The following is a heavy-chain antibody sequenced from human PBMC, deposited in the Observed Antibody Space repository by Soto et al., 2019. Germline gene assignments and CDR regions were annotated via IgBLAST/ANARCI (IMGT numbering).Heavy chain of an antibody. CDR2: IVVGSGDT. J-gene: IGHJ2*01. V-gene: IGHV1-58*01. CDR1: GGTFSTSA. Sequence: QMQLVQSGPEVKTPGTSVKVSCKASGGTFSTSALQWVRQARGQRLEWLGWIVVGSGDTNHAQKLQERVTITRDMSTSTVYMELSDLRSEDTAVYYCAAVHRWLLGDRHFDLWGRGTLITVSS. CDR3: AAVHRWLLGDRHFDL. D-gene: IGHD3-22*01.